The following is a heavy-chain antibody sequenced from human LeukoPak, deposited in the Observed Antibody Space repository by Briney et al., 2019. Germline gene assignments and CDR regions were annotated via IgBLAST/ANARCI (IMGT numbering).Heavy chain of an antibody. J-gene: IGHJ4*02. V-gene: IGHV1-3*01. D-gene: IGHD3-22*01. CDR3: ARFHGFYGGDY. CDR1: GYIFTSYA. CDR2: INAGNGNT. Sequence: ASVKVSCKASGYIFTSYAMHWVRQAPGQRLEWMGWINAGNGNTKYSQKFQGRVTITRDTSASTAYMELSSLRSEDTAVYYCARFHGFYGGDYWGQGTLVTVSS.